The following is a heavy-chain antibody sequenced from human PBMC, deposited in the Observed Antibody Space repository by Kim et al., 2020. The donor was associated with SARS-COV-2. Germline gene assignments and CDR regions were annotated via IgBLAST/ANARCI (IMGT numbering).Heavy chain of an antibody. CDR2: IYTSGST. CDR3: ARDGRSSSNLPDY. Sequence: SETLSLTCTVSGGSISSGSYYWSWIRQPAGKGLEWIGRIYTSGSTNYNPSLESRVTISVDTSKNQFSLKLSSVTAADTAVYYCARDGRSSSNLPDYWGQGTLVTVSS. CDR1: GGSISSGSYY. D-gene: IGHD6-6*01. V-gene: IGHV4-61*02. J-gene: IGHJ4*02.